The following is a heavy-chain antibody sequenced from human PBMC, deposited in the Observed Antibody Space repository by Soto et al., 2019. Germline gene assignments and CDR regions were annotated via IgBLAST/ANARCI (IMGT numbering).Heavy chain of an antibody. CDR2: INSDGSST. CDR3: ARWSSSPGAFDI. J-gene: IGHJ3*02. Sequence: GGSLRLSCAASGFTSSSYWMHWVRQAPGKGLVWVSRINSDGSSTSYADSVKGRSTISRDNAKNTLYLQMNSLRAEDTAVYYCARWSSSPGAFDIWGQGTMVTVSS. CDR1: GFTSSSYW. V-gene: IGHV3-74*01.